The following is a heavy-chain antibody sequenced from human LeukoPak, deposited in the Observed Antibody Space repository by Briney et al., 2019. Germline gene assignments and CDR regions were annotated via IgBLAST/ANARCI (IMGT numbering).Heavy chain of an antibody. CDR2: INWNGGST. V-gene: IGHV3-20*04. Sequence: PGGSLRLSCAVSGLNFDDYGMAWVRQAPGKGLEWVSGINWNGGSTGYADSVKGRFTISRDNAKNSLYLQMNSLRAEDRALYYCASEGPYCTNGVCYFDYWGQGTLVTVSS. D-gene: IGHD2-8*01. CDR3: ASEGPYCTNGVCYFDY. J-gene: IGHJ4*02. CDR1: GLNFDDYG.